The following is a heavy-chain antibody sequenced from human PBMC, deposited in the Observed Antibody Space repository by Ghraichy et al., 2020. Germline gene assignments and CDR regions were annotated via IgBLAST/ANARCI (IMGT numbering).Heavy chain of an antibody. CDR3: ARDLRVLWNYDYYYGMDV. Sequence: SETLSLTCTVSGGSISSSSYYWGWIRQPPGKGLEWIGSIYYSGSTYYNPSLKSRVTISVDTSKNQFSLKLSSVTAADTAVYYCARDLRVLWNYDYYYGMDVWGQETTVTVSS. V-gene: IGHV4-39*07. CDR1: GGSISSSSYY. CDR2: IYYSGST. J-gene: IGHJ6*02. D-gene: IGHD1-1*01.